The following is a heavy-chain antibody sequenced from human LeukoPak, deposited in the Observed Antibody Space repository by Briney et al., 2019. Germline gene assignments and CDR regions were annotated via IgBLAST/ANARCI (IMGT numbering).Heavy chain of an antibody. D-gene: IGHD5-12*01. Sequence: GGSLRLSCTASGFTFSSHWMTWVRQPPGKGLEWVANIKEDGSVKYYVDAVKGRFSISRDNTKSALYLQMDSLRADDTAVYFCARDSTWRLDYWGQGTLITVSS. J-gene: IGHJ4*02. CDR3: ARDSTWRLDY. V-gene: IGHV3-7*03. CDR1: GFTFSSHW. CDR2: IKEDGSVK.